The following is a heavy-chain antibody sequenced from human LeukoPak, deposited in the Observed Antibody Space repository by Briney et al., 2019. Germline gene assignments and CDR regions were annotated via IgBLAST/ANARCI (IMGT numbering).Heavy chain of an antibody. CDR3: ARAGRYCSSTSCYGSDAFDI. J-gene: IGHJ3*02. CDR1: GFTFSNSG. D-gene: IGHD2-2*01. V-gene: IGHV3-30*03. Sequence: GRSLRLSCAASGFTFSNSGMHWVRQAPGKGLEWVAVISYDGSNKQYVDSVKGRFTISRDNSKNTLYLQMNSLRAEDTAVYYCARAGRYCSSTSCYGSDAFDIWGQGTMVTVSS. CDR2: ISYDGSNK.